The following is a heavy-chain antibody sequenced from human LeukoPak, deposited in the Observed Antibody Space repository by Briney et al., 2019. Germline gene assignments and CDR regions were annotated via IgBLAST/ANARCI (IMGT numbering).Heavy chain of an antibody. CDR2: MNPNSGNT. CDR1: GYTFTSYD. CDR3: ARGTADYVILTGYYNFHYYYYMDV. D-gene: IGHD3-9*01. Sequence: ASVKVSCKASGYTFTSYDINWVRQATGQGLEWMGWMNPNSGNTGYAQKFQGRVTITRNTSISTAYMELSSLRSEDTAVYYCARGTADYVILTGYYNFHYYYYMDVWGKGTTVTVSS. J-gene: IGHJ6*03. V-gene: IGHV1-8*03.